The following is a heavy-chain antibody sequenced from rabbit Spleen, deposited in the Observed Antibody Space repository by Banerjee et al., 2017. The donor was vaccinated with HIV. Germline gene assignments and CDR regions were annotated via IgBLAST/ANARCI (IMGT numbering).Heavy chain of an antibody. Sequence: QEQLEESGGGLVQPEGSLTLTCKASGFDFSNNAMCWVRQAPGKGLEWISCIAGSSSGFTYSATWAKGRFTCSKTSSTTVTLQMTSLTVADTATYFCAKSNIATITRANLWGPGTLVTVS. J-gene: IGHJ4*01. V-gene: IGHV1S45*01. CDR2: IAGSSSGFT. D-gene: IGHD2-1*01. CDR1: GFDFSNNA. CDR3: AKSNIATITRANL.